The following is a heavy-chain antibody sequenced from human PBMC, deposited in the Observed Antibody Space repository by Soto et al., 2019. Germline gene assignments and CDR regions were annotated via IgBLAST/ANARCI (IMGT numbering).Heavy chain of an antibody. D-gene: IGHD3-3*01. CDR1: GFTFSSYG. Sequence: PGGSLRLSCAASGFTFSSYGMHWVRQAPGKGLEWVAVIWYDGSKKYFADSVKGRFTISRDNSKNTLYLQMNSLRAEDTAVYYCARDLNFTTPFGVVKPRYGMDVWGQGTTVTVSS. CDR2: IWYDGSKK. J-gene: IGHJ6*02. V-gene: IGHV3-33*01. CDR3: ARDLNFTTPFGVVKPRYGMDV.